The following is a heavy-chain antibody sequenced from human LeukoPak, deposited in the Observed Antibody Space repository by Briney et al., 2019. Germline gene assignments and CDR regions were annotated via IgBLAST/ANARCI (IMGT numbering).Heavy chain of an antibody. CDR1: GYTFTSYG. V-gene: IGHV1-69*04. J-gene: IGHJ4*02. CDR3: AADDYSAGSYFLYFFDY. Sequence: ASVKVSCKASGYTFTSYGISWVRQAPGQGLEWMGRIIPFLNISNYAQNFEDKVSINADRSTNTVYMELTSLTFEDTAVYFCAADDYSAGSYFLYFFDYWGQGSLITVSS. D-gene: IGHD3-10*01. CDR2: IIPFLNIS.